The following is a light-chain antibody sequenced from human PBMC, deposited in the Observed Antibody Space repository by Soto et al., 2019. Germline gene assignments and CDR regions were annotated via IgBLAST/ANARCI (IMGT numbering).Light chain of an antibody. J-gene: IGKJ1*01. Sequence: DIQMTQSPSTLSASVGDRVTFTCRASQSVSIWLAWYQQKPGKAPKLLISGASTLECGVPSRFSSSGSETEFTLTISSLQPNDFATYYCQQYKNYLTFGQGTKVEIK. CDR1: QSVSIW. V-gene: IGKV1-5*01. CDR2: GAS. CDR3: QQYKNYLT.